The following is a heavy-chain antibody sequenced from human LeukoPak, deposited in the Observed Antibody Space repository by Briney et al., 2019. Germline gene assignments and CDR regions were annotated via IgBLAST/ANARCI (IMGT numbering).Heavy chain of an antibody. J-gene: IGHJ5*02. CDR2: ISNDSSYI. CDR1: GFTFTSYN. V-gene: IGHV3-21*01. D-gene: IGHD1-26*01. CDR3: ARTPVGAQIYLDKNWFYP. Sequence: GGSLRLSCAASGFTFTSYNMNWVGQVPGKGLEWVSCISNDSSYILYVDSVKGRFTISRDNDKNSLYMQMNSLRVEDTAVYSSARTPVGAQIYLDKNWFYPWGQGTLVTVSS.